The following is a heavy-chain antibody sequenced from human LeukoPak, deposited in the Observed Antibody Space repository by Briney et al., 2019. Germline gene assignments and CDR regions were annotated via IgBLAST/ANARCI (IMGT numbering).Heavy chain of an antibody. CDR1: GGSISSGGYY. Sequence: PSQTLSLTCTVSGGSISSGGYYWSWIRQHPGKGLEWIGYIYYSGSTYHNPSLKSRVTISIDTSKNQFSLKLSSVTAADTAVFYCARSHGVYGWERAFDIWGQGTVVTVSS. CDR3: ARSHGVYGWERAFDI. V-gene: IGHV4-31*03. J-gene: IGHJ3*02. D-gene: IGHD1-26*01. CDR2: IYYSGST.